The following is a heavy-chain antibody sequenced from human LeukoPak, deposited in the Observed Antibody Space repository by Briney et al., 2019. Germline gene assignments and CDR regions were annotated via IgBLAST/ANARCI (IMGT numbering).Heavy chain of an antibody. CDR2: IYWNDDK. D-gene: IGHD2-2*01. Sequence: SGLTLVNPTQTLTLTCTFSGFSLSTSGVGVGWIRQPPGKALEWLALIYWNDDKRYSPSLKSRLTITKDTSKNQVVLTMTNMDPVDTATYYCAHNGVYCSSTSCYDYWGQGTLVTVSS. J-gene: IGHJ4*02. CDR1: GFSLSTSGVG. V-gene: IGHV2-5*01. CDR3: AHNGVYCSSTSCYDY.